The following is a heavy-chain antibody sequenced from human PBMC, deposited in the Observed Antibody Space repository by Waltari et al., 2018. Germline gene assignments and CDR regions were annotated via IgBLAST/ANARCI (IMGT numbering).Heavy chain of an antibody. D-gene: IGHD3-10*01. CDR3: ARDYYYSIDY. CDR2: IVRDGSIT. Sequence: EVQLVESGGGLVQPGGSLRRSCAASGFSLGSYWMNWVRQEPGKGLVWVSRIVRDGSITSYADSVKGRFTISRDNAKNTLYLQMNSLRDEDTAVYYCARDYYYSIDYWGQGTVVTVSS. CDR1: GFSLGSYW. J-gene: IGHJ4*02. V-gene: IGHV3-74*01.